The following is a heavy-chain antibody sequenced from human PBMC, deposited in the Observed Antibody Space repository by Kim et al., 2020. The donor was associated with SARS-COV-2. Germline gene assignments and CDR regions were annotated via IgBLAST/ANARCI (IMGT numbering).Heavy chain of an antibody. J-gene: IGHJ5*02. D-gene: IGHD6-25*01. V-gene: IGHV4-39*07. CDR2: IHYSGTT. CDR3: ATYRSATPSHWFDP. Sequence: SETLSLTCIVSGGAISNNSYYWGWIRQPPGKGLEWIGNIHYSGTTYYNPSLKSRVTISVDTSKNQFSLKLTSVTAADTAMYFCATYRSATPSHWFDPWGQGTLVTVSS. CDR1: GGAISNNSYY.